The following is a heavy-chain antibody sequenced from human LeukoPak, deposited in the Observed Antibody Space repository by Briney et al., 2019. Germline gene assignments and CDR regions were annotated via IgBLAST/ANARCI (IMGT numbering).Heavy chain of an antibody. CDR3: TTDSYDFWSGYYTFDY. CDR1: GFTFSSYA. D-gene: IGHD3-3*01. J-gene: IGHJ4*02. Sequence: GGSLRLSCAASGFTFSSYAMHWVRQAPGKGLEWVAVISYDGSNKYYADSVKGRFTISRDNSKNTLYLQMNSLKTEDTAVYYCTTDSYDFWSGYYTFDYWGQGTLVTVSS. V-gene: IGHV3-30*04. CDR2: ISYDGSNK.